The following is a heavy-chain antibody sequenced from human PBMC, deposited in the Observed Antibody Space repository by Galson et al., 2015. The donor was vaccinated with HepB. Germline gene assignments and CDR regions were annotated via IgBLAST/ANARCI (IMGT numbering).Heavy chain of an antibody. CDR3: ARVVMGSNNAVDI. CDR2: IRSDGSST. CDR1: GFTFSRYG. D-gene: IGHD2-8*01. V-gene: IGHV3-74*01. Sequence: SLRLSCAASGFTFSRYGMHWVRQAPGKGLVWVSRIRSDGSSTTYADSVKGRFTISRDNAKNTLYLQINSLRAEDTAVYYCARVVMGSNNAVDIWGQGTMVSVSS. J-gene: IGHJ3*02.